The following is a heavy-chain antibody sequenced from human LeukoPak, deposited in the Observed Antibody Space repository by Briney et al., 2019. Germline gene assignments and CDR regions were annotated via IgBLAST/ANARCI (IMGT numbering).Heavy chain of an antibody. D-gene: IGHD6-6*01. CDR3: AQSRIAARLGADAFDI. Sequence: PSETLSLTCTVSGGSISSGSYYWGWIRQPPGKGLEWIGSIYYSGSTYYNPSLKSRVTISVDTSKNQFSLKLSSVTAADTAVYYCAQSRIAARLGADAFDIWGQGTMVTVSS. CDR1: GGSISSGSYY. J-gene: IGHJ3*02. CDR2: IYYSGST. V-gene: IGHV4-39*01.